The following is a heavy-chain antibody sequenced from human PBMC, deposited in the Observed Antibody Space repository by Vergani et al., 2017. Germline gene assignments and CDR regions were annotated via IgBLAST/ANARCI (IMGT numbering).Heavy chain of an antibody. Sequence: QLQLQESGPGLVKPSETLSLTCTVSGCSISSSSYYWGWIRQPPGKGLEWIGSIYYSGSTYYNPSIKSRVTISVDTSKNQFSLKLTSVTAADTAVYYCARVRYDSSGDSLDYWGQGTLVTVSS. CDR3: ARVRYDSSGDSLDY. D-gene: IGHD3-22*01. CDR2: IYYSGST. J-gene: IGHJ4*02. CDR1: GCSISSSSYY. V-gene: IGHV4-39*07.